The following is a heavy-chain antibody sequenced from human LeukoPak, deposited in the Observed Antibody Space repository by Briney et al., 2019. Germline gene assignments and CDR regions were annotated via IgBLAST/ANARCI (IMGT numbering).Heavy chain of an antibody. J-gene: IGHJ3*02. D-gene: IGHD3-22*01. CDR1: GYTFTGYY. Sequence: GASVKVSCKASGYTFTGYYMRWVRQAPGQGLEWMGWINPNSGGTNYAQKFQGRVTMTRDTSISTAYMELSRLRSDDTAVYYCARGAYYYDSSGYLLGRAFDIWGPGTMVTVSS. V-gene: IGHV1-2*02. CDR2: INPNSGGT. CDR3: ARGAYYYDSSGYLLGRAFDI.